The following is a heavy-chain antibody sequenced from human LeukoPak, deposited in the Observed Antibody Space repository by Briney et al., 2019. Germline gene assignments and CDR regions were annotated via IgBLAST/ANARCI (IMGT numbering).Heavy chain of an antibody. D-gene: IGHD3-10*01. V-gene: IGHV4-30-4*01. Sequence: KTSQTLSLTCTVSGGSISSGDYYWSWIRQPPGKGLEWIGYIYYSGSTYYNPSLKSRVTISVDTPKNQFSLNLSSVTAADTAVYYCARSITMVRGVTWWFDPWGQGTLVTVSS. CDR1: GGSISSGDYY. CDR2: IYYSGST. CDR3: ARSITMVRGVTWWFDP. J-gene: IGHJ5*02.